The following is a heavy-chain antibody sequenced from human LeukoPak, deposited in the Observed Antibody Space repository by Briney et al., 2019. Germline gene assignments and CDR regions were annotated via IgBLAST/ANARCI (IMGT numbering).Heavy chain of an antibody. J-gene: IGHJ5*02. V-gene: IGHV1-8*02. CDR2: MNPNSGNT. CDR1: GYTFTSYY. Sequence: GASVKVSCKASGYTFTSYYMHWVRQATGQGLEWMGWMNPNSGNTGYAQKFQGRVTMTRNTSISTAYMELSSLRSEDTAVYYCARAGSCSSTSCYGWFDPWGQGTLVTVSS. D-gene: IGHD2-2*01. CDR3: ARAGSCSSTSCYGWFDP.